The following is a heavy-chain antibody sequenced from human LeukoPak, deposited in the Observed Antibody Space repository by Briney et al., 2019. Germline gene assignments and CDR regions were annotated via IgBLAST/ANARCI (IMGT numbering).Heavy chain of an antibody. V-gene: IGHV3-48*01. J-gene: IGHJ4*02. D-gene: IGHD1-1*01. CDR1: GFPFIEYS. CDR3: ARDHNYAFDN. CDR2: IGTDSGNT. Sequence: GGSLRLSCTASGFPFIEYSMNWVRQVPGKGLEWISYIGTDSGNTKYADSVRGRFTISADKAKNSLYLQMNSLRVEDTAVYYCARDHNYAFDNWGQGTLVSVAS.